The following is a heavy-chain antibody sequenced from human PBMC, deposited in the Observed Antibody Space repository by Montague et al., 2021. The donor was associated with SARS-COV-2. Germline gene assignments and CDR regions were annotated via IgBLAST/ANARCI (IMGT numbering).Heavy chain of an antibody. CDR3: AKDLILGSGTRFDY. D-gene: IGHD6-13*01. V-gene: IGHV3-43*01. Sequence: SLSLSLSASGFTFDDYTMHWVRQAPGKGLEWVSLISWDGGSTYYADSVKGRFTISRDNSKNSLYLQMNSLRTEDTALYYCAKDLILGSGTRFDYWGQGTLVTVSS. J-gene: IGHJ4*02. CDR1: GFTFDDYT. CDR2: ISWDGGST.